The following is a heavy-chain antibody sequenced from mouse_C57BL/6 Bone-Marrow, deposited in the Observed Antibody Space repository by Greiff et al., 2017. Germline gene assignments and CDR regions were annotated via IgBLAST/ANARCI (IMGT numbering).Heavy chain of an antibody. V-gene: IGHV1-50*01. CDR1: GYTFTSYW. D-gene: IGHD2-13*01. CDR3: AREDYWHWYFDV. Sequence: VQLQQPGAELVKPGASVKLSCKASGYTFTSYWMQWVKQRPGQGLEWIGEIDPSDSYTNYNQKFKGKATLTVDTSSRSAYMQLSSLTSEDSAVYYCAREDYWHWYFDVWGTGTTVTVSS. CDR2: IDPSDSYT. J-gene: IGHJ1*03.